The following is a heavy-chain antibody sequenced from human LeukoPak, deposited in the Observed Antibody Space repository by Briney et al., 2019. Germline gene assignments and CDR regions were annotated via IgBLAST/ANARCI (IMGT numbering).Heavy chain of an antibody. Sequence: GASVKVSCKASGYTFTSYGISGVRQAPGQGLEWMGWISAYNGNTNYAQKLQGRVTMTTDTSTSTAYMELRSLRSDDTAVYYCARDRWENYYYYGMDVWGQGTTVTVSS. D-gene: IGHD1-26*01. CDR3: ARDRWENYYYYGMDV. CDR1: GYTFTSYG. J-gene: IGHJ6*02. V-gene: IGHV1-18*01. CDR2: ISAYNGNT.